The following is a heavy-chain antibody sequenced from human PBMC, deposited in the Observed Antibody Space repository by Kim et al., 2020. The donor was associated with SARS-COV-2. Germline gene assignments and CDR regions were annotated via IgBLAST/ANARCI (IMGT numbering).Heavy chain of an antibody. CDR1: SGYY. CDR3: ARGRVLMVYASDYYYYYMDV. J-gene: IGHJ6*03. D-gene: IGHD2-8*01. Sequence: SGYYWSWIRQPPGKGLEWIGEINHSGSTSYNPSLKSRVTISVDTSKNQFSLKLSSVTAADTAVYYCARGRVLMVYASDYYYYYMDVWGKGTKVTV. CDR2: INHSGST. V-gene: IGHV4-34*01.